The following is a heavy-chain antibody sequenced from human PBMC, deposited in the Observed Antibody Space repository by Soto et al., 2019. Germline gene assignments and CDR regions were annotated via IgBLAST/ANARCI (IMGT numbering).Heavy chain of an antibody. CDR3: AGTTSHQWYYMDV. CDR2: TYYRSRWYN. CDR1: GDSVSSNSAA. V-gene: IGHV6-1*01. Sequence: TLSLTCSISGDSVSSNSAAWNWIRLSPSRGLEWLARTYYRSRWYNDYAVSVRSRITVNPDTSKNQFSLQLTSVTPEDTAVYYCAGTTSHQWYYMDVWGKGTTVTVSS. J-gene: IGHJ6*03. D-gene: IGHD1-7*01.